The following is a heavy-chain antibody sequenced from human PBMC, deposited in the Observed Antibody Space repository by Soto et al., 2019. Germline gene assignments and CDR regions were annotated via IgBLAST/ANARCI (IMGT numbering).Heavy chain of an antibody. V-gene: IGHV4-39*01. CDR2: IYYSGST. CDR1: SAPVSSSTYT. CDR3: ARLHGYCISSSCHGHYAMDV. J-gene: IGHJ6*02. D-gene: IGHD2-2*01. Sequence: QLQLQESGPGLVKPSETLSLTCTVSSAPVSSSTYTWGWIRQPPGKGLEWIGSIYYSGSTYYNPSLNSRLTVFVDPSKILFSLKVTAVTAAETAVYYCARLHGYCISSSCHGHYAMDVWGQGTTVTVSS.